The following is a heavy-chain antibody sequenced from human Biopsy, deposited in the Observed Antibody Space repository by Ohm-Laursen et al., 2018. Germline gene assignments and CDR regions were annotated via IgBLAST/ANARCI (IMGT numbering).Heavy chain of an antibody. J-gene: IGHJ6*02. CDR2: IFYDGSNT. D-gene: IGHD5-18*01. CDR1: GFIFSDAW. Sequence: SLRLSCAASGFIFSDAWMSGVRQAPGKGLEWVAFIFYDGSNTYYADSVKGRFTISRDNSRDTLYLQMSSLRAEDTAVYYCAKDRYNYTPIGGFSMDVWGQGTTVTVSS. V-gene: IGHV3-30*18. CDR3: AKDRYNYTPIGGFSMDV.